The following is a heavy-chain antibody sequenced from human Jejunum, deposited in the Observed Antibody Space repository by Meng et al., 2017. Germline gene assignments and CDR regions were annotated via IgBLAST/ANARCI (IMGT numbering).Heavy chain of an antibody. CDR2: IYYGGST. V-gene: IGHV4-39*07. CDR1: GGSISSTSSY. J-gene: IGHJ4*01. Sequence: LQGVGLGLVKTSETLSLVCIVSGGSISSTSSYWAWIRQPPGMGLEWIGSIYYGGSTYYNPSLKSRVTISVDTSKGQFSLNLNSVTAADTAVYYCARGIAVAGKYYFDYWGHGTLVTVSS. D-gene: IGHD6-19*01. CDR3: ARGIAVAGKYYFDY.